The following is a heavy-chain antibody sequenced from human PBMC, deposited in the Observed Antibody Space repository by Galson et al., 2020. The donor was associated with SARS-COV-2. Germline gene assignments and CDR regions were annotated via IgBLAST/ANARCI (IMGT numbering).Heavy chain of an antibody. J-gene: IGHJ4*02. CDR3: AKDADQHTYYDFWSGYSAPYFDY. CDR1: GFTFSSYG. CDR2: ISYDGSNK. Sequence: GESLKISCAASGFTFSSYGMHWVRQAPGKGLEWVAVISYDGSNKYYADSVKGRFTISRDNSKNTLYLQMNSLRAEDTAVYYCAKDADQHTYYDFWSGYSAPYFDYWGQGTLVTVSS. V-gene: IGHV3-30*18. D-gene: IGHD3-3*01.